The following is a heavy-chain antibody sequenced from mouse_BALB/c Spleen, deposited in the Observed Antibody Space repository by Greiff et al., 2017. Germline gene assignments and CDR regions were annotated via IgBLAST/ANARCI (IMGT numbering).Heavy chain of an antibody. CDR2: ISSGSSTI. Sequence: EVHLVESGGGLVQPGGSRKLSCAASGFTFSSFGMHWVRQAPEKGLEWVAYISSGSSTIYYADTVKGRFTISRDNPKNTLFLQMTSLRSEDTAMYYCARSHYGSSYAMDYWGQGTSVTVSS. CDR1: GFTFSSFG. D-gene: IGHD1-1*01. CDR3: ARSHYGSSYAMDY. J-gene: IGHJ4*01. V-gene: IGHV5-17*02.